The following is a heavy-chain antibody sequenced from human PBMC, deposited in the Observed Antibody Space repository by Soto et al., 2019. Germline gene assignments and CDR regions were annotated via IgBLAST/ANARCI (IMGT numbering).Heavy chain of an antibody. CDR3: ARPRIGAMDAFDI. V-gene: IGHV1-2*04. CDR2: INPNSGGT. J-gene: IGHJ3*02. D-gene: IGHD4-17*01. Sequence: ASVKVSCKASGYTFTGYYMHWVRQAPGQGLEWMGWINPNSGGTNYAQKFQGWVTMTRDTSISTAYMELSRLRSDDTAVYYCARPRIGAMDAFDIWGQGTMVTVS. CDR1: GYTFTGYY.